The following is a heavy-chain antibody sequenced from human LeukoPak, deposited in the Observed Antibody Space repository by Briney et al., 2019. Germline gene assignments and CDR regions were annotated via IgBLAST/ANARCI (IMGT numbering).Heavy chain of an antibody. J-gene: IGHJ6*03. CDR2: INPNSGGT. V-gene: IGHV1-2*02. D-gene: IGHD3-3*01. CDR3: ARDAIRSLIAIFGVAQNYYYYYMDV. Sequence: ASVKVSCKASGYTFTGYYMHWVRQAPGQGLEWMGWINPNSGGTKYAQKFQGRVTMTRDTSISTAYMELSSLTSDDTAVYYCARDAIRSLIAIFGVAQNYYYYYMDVWGKGTTVTVSS. CDR1: GYTFTGYY.